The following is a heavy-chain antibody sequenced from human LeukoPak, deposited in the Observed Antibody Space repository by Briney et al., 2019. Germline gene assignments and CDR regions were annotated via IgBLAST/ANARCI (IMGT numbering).Heavy chain of an antibody. D-gene: IGHD4-11*01. CDR3: AREDHSNYNY. Sequence: GGSLRLSCAASGFTFSSYWRSWVRQAPGKGLEWVANIKQDGSEKYYVDSVKGRFTISRDNAKNSLYLQMNSLRAEDTAVYYCAREDHSNYNYWGQGTLVTVSS. J-gene: IGHJ4*02. CDR2: IKQDGSEK. CDR1: GFTFSSYW. V-gene: IGHV3-7*01.